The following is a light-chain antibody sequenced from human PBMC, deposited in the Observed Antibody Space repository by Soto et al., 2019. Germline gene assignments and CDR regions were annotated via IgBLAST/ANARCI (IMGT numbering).Light chain of an antibody. CDR1: QGISSY. V-gene: IGKV1-8*01. CDR3: QQYYSYPWT. Sequence: AIRMTQSPSSLSASTGDRVTITCRASQGISSYLAWYQQKPGKAPKLLIYAASTLQSGVPSRFSGSGSGTDFTLTISCLQSEDFATYYCQQYYSYPWTFGQGPKVDSK. J-gene: IGKJ1*01. CDR2: AAS.